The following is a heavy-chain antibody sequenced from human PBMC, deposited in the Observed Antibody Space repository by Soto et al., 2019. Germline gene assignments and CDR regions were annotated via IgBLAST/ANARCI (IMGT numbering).Heavy chain of an antibody. CDR3: ARHISVPRTRGFDY. J-gene: IGHJ4*02. V-gene: IGHV4-4*02. D-gene: IGHD2-21*01. CDR2: IYHSGTT. CDR1: GGSISTNW. Sequence: QVQLQESGPGLVKPSGTLSLTCAVSGGSISTNWWSWVRQPPGKGLEWIGEIYHSGTTNYNPSLRSRVTISIYKSKNQLSLDLTSVTASDTAVYYCARHISVPRTRGFDYGGQGTLFTVSS.